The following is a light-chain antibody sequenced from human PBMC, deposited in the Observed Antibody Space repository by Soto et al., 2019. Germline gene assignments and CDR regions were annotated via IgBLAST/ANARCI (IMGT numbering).Light chain of an antibody. V-gene: IGKV1-5*01. CDR1: ESISGW. Sequence: DIEMTQSPSTLSASIGYGFTITCRASESISGWLAWYQQQPGKAPKLLIYDASNLESGVPSRFSGSGSGTEFTLAISSLQPDDFATYYCQQYNNYPRTFGQGTTGDIK. CDR2: DAS. J-gene: IGKJ1*01. CDR3: QQYNNYPRT.